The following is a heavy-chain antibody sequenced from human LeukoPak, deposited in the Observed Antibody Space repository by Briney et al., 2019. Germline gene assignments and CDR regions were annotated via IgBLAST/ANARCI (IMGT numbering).Heavy chain of an antibody. V-gene: IGHV5-51*01. Sequence: GESLKISCKGSGYSFTSYRIGWVRQMPGKGLEWMGIIYPGDSDTRYSPSFQGQVTLSADKSISTAYLQWSSLKASDTAMYYCARPYCSGGSCYSDAFDIWGQGTMVTVSS. D-gene: IGHD2-15*01. CDR1: GYSFTSYR. CDR3: ARPYCSGGSCYSDAFDI. CDR2: IYPGDSDT. J-gene: IGHJ3*02.